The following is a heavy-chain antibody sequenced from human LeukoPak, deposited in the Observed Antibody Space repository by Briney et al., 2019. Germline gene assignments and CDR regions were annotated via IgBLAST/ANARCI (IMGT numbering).Heavy chain of an antibody. Sequence: SVKVSCKASGGTFSSYAISWVRQAPGQGLEWMGGIIPIFGTANYAQKFQGRVTITADESTSTAYMELSSLRSEDTAVYYCARERDYHTDYYYYYGMGVWGQGTTVTVSS. CDR3: ARERDYHTDYYYYYGMGV. CDR2: IIPIFGTA. CDR1: GGTFSSYA. V-gene: IGHV1-69*13. J-gene: IGHJ6*02. D-gene: IGHD4-11*01.